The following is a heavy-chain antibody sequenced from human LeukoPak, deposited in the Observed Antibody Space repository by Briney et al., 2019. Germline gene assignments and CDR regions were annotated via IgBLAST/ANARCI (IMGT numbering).Heavy chain of an antibody. CDR3: ATGSGWLTDC. J-gene: IGHJ1*01. V-gene: IGHV3-7*05. D-gene: IGHD6-19*01. CDR1: GFTFSSHW. Sequence: GGSLRLSCAASGFTFSSHWMNWDRQAPGKGLEWVANIKKDGSEKYYVDSVKGRFTVSRDNAKSSLYLQMNSLRAEDTAVYYCATGSGWLTDCWGQGTLVTVSS. CDR2: IKKDGSEK.